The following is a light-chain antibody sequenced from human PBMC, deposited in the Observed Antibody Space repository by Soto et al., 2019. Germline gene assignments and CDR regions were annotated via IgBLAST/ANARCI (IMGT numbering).Light chain of an antibody. J-gene: IGKJ1*01. CDR1: PSIRTW. Sequence: DIQMTQSPSTLSASVGDRVTITCRASPSIRTWLAWYQQKSGKAPKLLIYQATSLESGVPSRFSGSRSGTEFTLTISSLQPDDFATYYCQQYNGDQTWTFGQGTKVDIK. CDR3: QQYNGDQTWT. V-gene: IGKV1-5*03. CDR2: QAT.